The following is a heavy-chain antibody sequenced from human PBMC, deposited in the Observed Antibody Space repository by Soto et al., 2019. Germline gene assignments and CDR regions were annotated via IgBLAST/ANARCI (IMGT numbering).Heavy chain of an antibody. CDR3: AITLLRFGEHHY. V-gene: IGHV1-8*01. D-gene: IGHD3-10*01. CDR2: MNPNSGNA. Sequence: VQRVQSGAEVKKPGASVKVSCKASGYTFTSYDINWVRQATGQWLERLGWMNPNSGNAGYAQKFQGRVTMTRNTSISTAYMELSSRRSEDTAVYYWAITLLRFGEHHYWGQGTLVSVSS. CDR1: GYTFTSYD. J-gene: IGHJ4*02.